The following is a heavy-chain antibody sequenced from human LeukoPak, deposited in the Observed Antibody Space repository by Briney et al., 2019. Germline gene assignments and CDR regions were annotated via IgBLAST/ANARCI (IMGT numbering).Heavy chain of an antibody. V-gene: IGHV3-15*01. CDR3: TTDKYYYDSMYDY. CDR2: IKSKTDGGTT. Sequence: PGGSLRLSCAASGFTFSNAWMSWVRQAPGKGLEWVGRIKSKTDGGTTDYAAPGRGIFTTSRDDSKNTLYMQMNRLKDEDTAVYYCTTDKYYYDSMYDYWGQGTLVTVSS. D-gene: IGHD3-22*01. J-gene: IGHJ4*02. CDR1: GFTFSNAW.